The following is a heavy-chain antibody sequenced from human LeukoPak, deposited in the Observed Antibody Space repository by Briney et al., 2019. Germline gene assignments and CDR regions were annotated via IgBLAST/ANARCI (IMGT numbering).Heavy chain of an antibody. CDR2: IYWNDDK. J-gene: IGHJ6*03. CDR1: GFSLSTSGMS. D-gene: IGHD6-13*01. Sequence: SGPALVKPTQTLTLTCTFSGFSLSTSGMSVSWIRQPPGQALEWLALIYWNDDKRYSPSLKSRLTITKDTSKNQVVLTMTNMDPVDTATYYCAHSRVEKEYSSSWYPPDDYYYYMDVWGKGTTVTVSS. V-gene: IGHV2-5*08. CDR3: AHSRVEKEYSSSWYPPDDYYYYMDV.